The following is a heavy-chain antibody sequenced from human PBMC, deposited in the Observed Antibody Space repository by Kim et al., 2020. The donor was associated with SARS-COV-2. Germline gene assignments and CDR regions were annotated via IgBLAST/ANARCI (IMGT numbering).Heavy chain of an antibody. J-gene: IGHJ4*02. D-gene: IGHD2-15*01. V-gene: IGHV3-15*01. CDR2: IKNKAQGATT. CDR3: TTDATPTLSNYFDY. Sequence: GGSLRLSCAASGFTFSNTWMTWVRKAPGKGLEWVGRIKNKAQGATTDYAAPVKGRFTISRDDSENTLYLQMNSVKIEDTAVYYCTTDATPTLSNYFDYWGQGTLVTVSS. CDR1: GFTFSNTW.